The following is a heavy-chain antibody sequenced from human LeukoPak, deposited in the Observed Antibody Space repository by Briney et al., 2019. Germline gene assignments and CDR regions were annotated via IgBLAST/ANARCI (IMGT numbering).Heavy chain of an antibody. CDR1: GGSFSGYY. CDR2: INHSGST. D-gene: IGHD3-10*01. V-gene: IGHV4-34*01. CDR3: AGGSGSMDV. J-gene: IGHJ6*04. Sequence: SETLSLTCAVYGGSFSGYYWSWIRQPPGKGLEWIGEINHSGSTNYNPSLKSRVTISVDTSKNQFSLKLSSVTAADAAVYYCAGGSGSMDVWSKGTTVTVSS.